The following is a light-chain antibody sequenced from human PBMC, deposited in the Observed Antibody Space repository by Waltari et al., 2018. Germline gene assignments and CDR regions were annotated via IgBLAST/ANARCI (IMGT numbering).Light chain of an antibody. J-gene: IGKJ2*01. V-gene: IGKV3-15*01. CDR2: DAK. Sequence: EVVLTQSPGALSVSPGESAPLSCRASRNVGSRLAWYQQTPGQAPRLLVYDAKNRATDVPARFSGSGYGTQFTLTISSLQSEDFGVYYCHQYNYWPPAYTFGQGTKLEIK. CDR1: RNVGSR. CDR3: HQYNYWPPAYT.